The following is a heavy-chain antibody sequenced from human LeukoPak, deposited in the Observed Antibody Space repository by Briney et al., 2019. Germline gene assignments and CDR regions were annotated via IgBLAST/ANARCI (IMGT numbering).Heavy chain of an antibody. Sequence: SETLSLTCTVSGGSIGTYYWSWIRQPPGKGLEWIGYIDYTGSTNYNPSLKSRVTISVDTSKNQFSLKLSSVTAADTAVYYCARGRRYSGRLDGFDIWGQGTMVTVSS. J-gene: IGHJ3*02. D-gene: IGHD1-26*01. V-gene: IGHV4-59*12. CDR3: ARGRRYSGRLDGFDI. CDR2: IDYTGST. CDR1: GGSIGTYY.